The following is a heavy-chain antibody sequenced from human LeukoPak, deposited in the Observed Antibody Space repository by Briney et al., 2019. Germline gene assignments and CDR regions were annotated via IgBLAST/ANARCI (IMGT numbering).Heavy chain of an antibody. D-gene: IGHD1-26*01. CDR3: ARARDSGSSRYYYYYGLDV. V-gene: IGHV4-59*07. CDR1: GGSISSYY. CDR2: IHYSGST. Sequence: SDTLSLTCTVSGGSISSYYWNWIRQPPGKGLEWIGYIHYSGSTNYNPSLKSRVTISVDTSMNQVSLKLSSVTAADTALYYCARARDSGSSRYYYYYGLDVWGQGTTVTVSS. J-gene: IGHJ6*02.